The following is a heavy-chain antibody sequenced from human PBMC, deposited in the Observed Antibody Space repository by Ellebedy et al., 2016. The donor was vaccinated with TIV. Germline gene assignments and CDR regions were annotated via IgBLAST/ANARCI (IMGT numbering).Heavy chain of an antibody. J-gene: IGHJ4*02. V-gene: IGHV4-4*02. CDR1: GDSISNGFW. CDR2: VYHRGNT. CDR3: ATQATGHYNFDY. Sequence: SETLSLTCAVSGDSISNGFWWSWVRQPPGKGLEWIGEVYHRGNTNYNPSLKSRATISVDKSQNQFSLRLTSVTAADTAVIYCATQATGHYNFDYWGQGTLVTVSS. D-gene: IGHD3-9*01.